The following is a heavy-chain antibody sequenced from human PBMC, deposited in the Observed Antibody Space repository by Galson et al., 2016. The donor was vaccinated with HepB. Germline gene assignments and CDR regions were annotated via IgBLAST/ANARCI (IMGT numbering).Heavy chain of an antibody. J-gene: IGHJ4*02. CDR3: ARGHYYDSRGYYYVLDY. CDR2: INPNSGGT. V-gene: IGHV1-2*02. CDR1: AYTFTGYY. Sequence: SVKVSCKASAYTFTGYYMHWVRQAPGQGLEWMGWINPNSGGTSYAQKFQGRVTMTRDTSISTAYMELSRLRSDDTAVYYCARGHYYDSRGYYYVLDYWGQGTLVTVSS. D-gene: IGHD3-22*01.